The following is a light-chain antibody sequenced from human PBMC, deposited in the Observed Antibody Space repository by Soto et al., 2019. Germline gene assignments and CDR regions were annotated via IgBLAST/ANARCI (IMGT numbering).Light chain of an antibody. CDR3: HQYGSAPYT. V-gene: IGKV3-20*01. J-gene: IGKJ2*01. CDR1: QSVSSNY. Sequence: EIVLTQSPGTLSLSPGERATLSCRASQSVSSNYLAWYQQKPGQAPRLLIYGASSRATGIPDRFSGNGSGTDFTLTISRLEPEDFAVYYCHQYGSAPYTFGQGTKLEIK. CDR2: GAS.